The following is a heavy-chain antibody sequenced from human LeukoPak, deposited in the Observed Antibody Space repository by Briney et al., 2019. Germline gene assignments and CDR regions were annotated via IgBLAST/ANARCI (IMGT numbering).Heavy chain of an antibody. CDR1: GYTFTSYD. D-gene: IGHD3-9*01. J-gene: IGHJ5*02. V-gene: IGHV1-8*01. Sequence: ASVKVSCKASGYTFTSYDINWVRQATGQGLEWMGWMNPNSGNTGYAQKFQGRVTMTRNTSISTAYMELSSLRSEDTAEYYCARGCPPPNTYYDILTGSQCGGNWFDPWGQGTLVTVSS. CDR2: MNPNSGNT. CDR3: ARGCPPPNTYYDILTGSQCGGNWFDP.